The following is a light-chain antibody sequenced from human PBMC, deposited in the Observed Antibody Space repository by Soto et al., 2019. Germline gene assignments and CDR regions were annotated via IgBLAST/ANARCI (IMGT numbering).Light chain of an antibody. Sequence: QSVLTRPACVSGSPGQSITISCTGTSSDVGGYNYVSWYQQHPGKAPKLMISEVSNRPSGVSNRFSGSKSGNTASLTISGLQAEDEADYYCSSYTSSSTRVFGTGTKVTVL. CDR1: SSDVGGYNY. CDR3: SSYTSSSTRV. CDR2: EVS. J-gene: IGLJ1*01. V-gene: IGLV2-14*01.